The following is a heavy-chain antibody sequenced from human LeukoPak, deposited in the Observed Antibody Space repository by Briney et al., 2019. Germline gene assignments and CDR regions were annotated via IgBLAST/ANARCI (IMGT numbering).Heavy chain of an antibody. J-gene: IGHJ6*03. CDR1: GFTFNTNT. Sequence: GGSLRLSCAASGFTFNTNTMKWVRQAPGKGLEWVSSISSSSSYIYYADSVKGRFAISRDNARKSLYLEMNSLRAEDTAVYYCARATWDPNYYYYMDAWGKGTAVTVSS. D-gene: IGHD1-26*01. V-gene: IGHV3-21*01. CDR2: ISSSSSYI. CDR3: ARATWDPNYYYYMDA.